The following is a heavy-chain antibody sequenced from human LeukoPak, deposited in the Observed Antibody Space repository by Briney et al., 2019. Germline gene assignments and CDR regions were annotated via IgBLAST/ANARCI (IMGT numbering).Heavy chain of an antibody. CDR2: ISSDGTSA. CDR3: VRLTFYEGRGHYPDH. CDR1: GFTFSSHR. D-gene: IGHD3-22*01. Sequence: GGSLRLSCGASGFTFSSHRMHWVRQAPGEAPAWVARISSDGTSAVYADSVRGRFTVSRDNAKSTMFLQMDSLRAEDTAVYYCVRLTFYEGRGHYPDHWGQGTLATVSS. J-gene: IGHJ4*02. V-gene: IGHV3-74*01.